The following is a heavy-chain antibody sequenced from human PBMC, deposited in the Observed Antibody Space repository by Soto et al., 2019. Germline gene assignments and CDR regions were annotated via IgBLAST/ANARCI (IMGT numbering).Heavy chain of an antibody. D-gene: IGHD3-3*02. CDR1: GGTFSNSA. CDR3: ASDKARPQLGGNYYYILDV. V-gene: IGHV1-69*12. J-gene: IGHJ6*02. Sequence: QVQLEQSGAEVKKPGSSVKVSCKASGGTFSNSAISWVRQAPGQGLEWMGGIMPVFRTPDYAQKFQGRVNITADESTSTAYMELSGLRSDDTAVYFCASDKARPQLGGNYYYILDVWGQGTTVTVSS. CDR2: IMPVFRTP.